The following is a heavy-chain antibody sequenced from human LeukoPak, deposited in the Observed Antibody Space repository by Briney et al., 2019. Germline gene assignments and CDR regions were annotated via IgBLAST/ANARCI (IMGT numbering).Heavy chain of an antibody. Sequence: GSSVTVSCKASGGTFSSYAISWVRQAPGQGLEWMGGIIPIFGTANYAQKFQGRVTITTDESTSTAYMELSSLRSEDTAVYYCARSNMAARRFGLGFYMDVWGKGTTVTVSS. CDR2: IIPIFGTA. D-gene: IGHD6-6*01. CDR1: GGTFSSYA. V-gene: IGHV1-69*05. J-gene: IGHJ6*03. CDR3: ARSNMAARRFGLGFYMDV.